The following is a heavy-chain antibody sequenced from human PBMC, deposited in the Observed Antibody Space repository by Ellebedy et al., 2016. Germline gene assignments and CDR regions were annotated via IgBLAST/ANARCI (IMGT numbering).Heavy chain of an antibody. J-gene: IGHJ3*02. D-gene: IGHD3/OR15-3a*01. CDR2: IKSNTDGGTT. Sequence: GGSLRLSCAASGFNFNYAWMTWVRQAPGKGLEWVGRIKSNTDGGTTEYAAFVKGRFSISRDDSKNMLFLQLNSLKTEDTAVYYCATDLRGLSVGRCAYDMWGRGTRVTVSS. V-gene: IGHV3-15*07. CDR3: ATDLRGLSVGRCAYDM. CDR1: GFNFNYAW.